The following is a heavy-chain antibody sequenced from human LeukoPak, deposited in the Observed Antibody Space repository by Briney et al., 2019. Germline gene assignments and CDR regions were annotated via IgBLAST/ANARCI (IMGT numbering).Heavy chain of an antibody. CDR1: GGSFSGYY. V-gene: IGHV4-34*01. CDR2: IYYSGST. CDR3: ARNRYYYGSGNYGVPNWFDP. J-gene: IGHJ5*02. D-gene: IGHD3-10*01. Sequence: SETLSLTCAVYGGSFSGYYWSWIRQPPGKGLKWIGSIYYSGSTYYNPSLKSRVTISVDTSKNQFSLKLNSVTAADTAVYYCARNRYYYGSGNYGVPNWFDPWGQGTLVTVSS.